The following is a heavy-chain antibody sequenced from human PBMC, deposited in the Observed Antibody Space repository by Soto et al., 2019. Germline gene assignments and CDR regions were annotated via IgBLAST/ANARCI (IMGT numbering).Heavy chain of an antibody. D-gene: IGHD6-13*01. V-gene: IGHV3-23*01. J-gene: IGHJ4*02. CDR2: ISGTGGTT. CDR3: AKWSSTWSQIIDY. CDR1: GFTFNNYA. Sequence: PGGSLRLSCAASGFTFNNYAMNWVRQAPGKGLEWVSAISGTGGTTYYADSVKDRFAIYRDNSKNTLYLQINSLIAEDTAVYYCAKWSSTWSQIIDYWGQGTLVTVSS.